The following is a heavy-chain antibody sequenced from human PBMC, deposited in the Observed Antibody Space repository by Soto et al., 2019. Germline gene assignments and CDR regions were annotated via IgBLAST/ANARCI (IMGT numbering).Heavy chain of an antibody. CDR3: ARIRMGDFWSGYNNWFDP. J-gene: IGHJ5*02. CDR1: GYTFTSYD. CDR2: MNPNSGNT. Sequence: ASVKVSCKASGYTFTSYDINWVRQATGQGLEWMGWMNPNSGNTGYAQKFQGRVTMTRNTSISTAYMELSSLRSEDTAVYYCARIRMGDFWSGYNNWFDPWGQGTLVTVSS. D-gene: IGHD3-3*01. V-gene: IGHV1-8*01.